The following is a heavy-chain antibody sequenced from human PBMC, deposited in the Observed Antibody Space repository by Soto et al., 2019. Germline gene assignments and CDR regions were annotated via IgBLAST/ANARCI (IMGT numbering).Heavy chain of an antibody. Sequence: RGSLRLSCTASGLIFSRYWMHWVRQAPGKGLVWVSRMNSDGSSTSYADSVRGRFTISIDNTKNTLYLQMNSLRAEDTAVYYCAIATGDTWFEPWGHG. CDR3: AIATGDTWFEP. V-gene: IGHV3-74*01. CDR2: MNSDGSST. J-gene: IGHJ5*02. CDR1: GLIFSRYW. D-gene: IGHD7-27*01.